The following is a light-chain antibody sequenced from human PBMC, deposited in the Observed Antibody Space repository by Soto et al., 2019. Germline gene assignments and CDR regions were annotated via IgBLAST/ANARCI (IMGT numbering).Light chain of an antibody. CDR2: AAS. V-gene: IGKV1-6*01. CDR1: QDIKNE. J-gene: IGKJ1*01. CDR3: LQDHNYPRT. Sequence: AIQMTQSPSSLSASVGDRVTITCRASQDIKNELGWYQQKPGKAPNVLIYAASTLLSGVPSRFSGAGSGTDFTLNILSLQPEDFATYYCLQDHNYPRTFGQGTRVEIK.